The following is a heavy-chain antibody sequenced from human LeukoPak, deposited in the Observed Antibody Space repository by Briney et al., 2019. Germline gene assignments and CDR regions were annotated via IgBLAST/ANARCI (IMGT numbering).Heavy chain of an antibody. V-gene: IGHV1-2*02. CDR1: GYTFTDYN. J-gene: IGHJ4*02. CDR2: INPNSGGT. D-gene: IGHD3-22*01. CDR3: ARDVDYYDSSGYYYDFDY. Sequence: AASVKVSCRASGYTFTDYNIHWVRQAPGQGLEWMGWINPNSGGTNYAQTFQGRVTMTRDKSISTAYMELSRLRSDDTAVYYCARDVDYYDSSGYYYDFDYWGQGTLVTVSS.